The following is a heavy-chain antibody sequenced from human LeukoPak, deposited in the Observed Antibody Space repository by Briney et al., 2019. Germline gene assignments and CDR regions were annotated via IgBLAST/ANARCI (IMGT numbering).Heavy chain of an antibody. CDR1: GGTFSSYA. CDR2: IIPIFGTA. CDR3: AASHMVRGVFDY. V-gene: IGHV1-69*06. J-gene: IGHJ4*02. D-gene: IGHD3-10*01. Sequence: ASVKVSRKASGGTFSSYAISWVRQAPGQGLEWMGGIIPIFGTANYAQKFQGRVTITADKSTSTAYMELRSLRSDDTAVYYCAASHMVRGVFDYWGQGTLVTVSS.